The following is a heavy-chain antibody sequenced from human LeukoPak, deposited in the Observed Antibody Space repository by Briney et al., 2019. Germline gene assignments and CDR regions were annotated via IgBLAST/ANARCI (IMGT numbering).Heavy chain of an antibody. CDR2: IYYSGST. Sequence: SETLSLTCTVSGYSISSGYYWSWIRQPPGKGLEWIGYIYYSGSTNYNPSLKSRVTISVDTSKNQFSLKLSSVTAADTAFYYCARGMSFSNYWGQGTLVTVSS. CDR1: GYSISSGYY. CDR3: ARGMSFSNY. D-gene: IGHD4-11*01. V-gene: IGHV4-61*01. J-gene: IGHJ4*02.